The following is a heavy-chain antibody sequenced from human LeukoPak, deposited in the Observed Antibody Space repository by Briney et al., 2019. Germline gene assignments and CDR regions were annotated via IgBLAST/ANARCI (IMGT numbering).Heavy chain of an antibody. Sequence: PGGSLRLSCAASGFTVSSKYMSWVRRAPGKGLEWVSVIYSGGATYYADSVKGRFTVSRDNSKNTVYLQMNSLRAEDTAIYHCARERDSSGYILAYWGQGTLVTVSS. CDR3: ARERDSSGYILAY. J-gene: IGHJ4*02. CDR2: IYSGGAT. D-gene: IGHD3-22*01. V-gene: IGHV3-53*01. CDR1: GFTVSSKY.